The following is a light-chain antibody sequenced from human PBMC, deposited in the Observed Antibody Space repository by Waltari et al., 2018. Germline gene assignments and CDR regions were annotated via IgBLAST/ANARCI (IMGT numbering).Light chain of an antibody. J-gene: IGLJ1*01. V-gene: IGLV2-14*01. CDR2: EVS. CDR3: SSYTSSSTYV. Sequence: QSALTQPAPVSGSPGQSITISCTGTSSDVGAYNYVSWYQQHPGKVPKLMIYEVSNRPSGVSNRFSGSKSGNTASLTISGLQAEDEADYYCSSYTSSSTYVFGTGTSVTVL. CDR1: SSDVGAYNY.